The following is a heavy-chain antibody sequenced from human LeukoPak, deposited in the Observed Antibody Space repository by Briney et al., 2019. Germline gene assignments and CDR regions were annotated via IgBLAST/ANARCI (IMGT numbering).Heavy chain of an antibody. CDR1: GYTFTGYY. Sequence: ASVKVSCKASGYTFTGYYMHWVRQAPGQGLEWMGWINPNSGSTNYAQKFQGRVTMTRDTSISTAYMELSRLRSDDTAVYYCARDGGSGSYYMKFDYWGQGTLVTVSS. CDR2: INPNSGST. CDR3: ARDGGSGSYYMKFDY. J-gene: IGHJ4*02. D-gene: IGHD3-10*01. V-gene: IGHV1-2*02.